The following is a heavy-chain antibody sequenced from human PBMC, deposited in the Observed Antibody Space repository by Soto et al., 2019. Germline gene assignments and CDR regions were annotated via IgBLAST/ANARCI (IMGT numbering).Heavy chain of an antibody. CDR3: ARDEKLLWFGELQGMDV. CDR1: GXTFSDYE. J-gene: IGHJ6*02. CDR2: ISSSGSTI. D-gene: IGHD3-10*01. V-gene: IGHV3-11*01. Sequence: GSLRLSCAASGXTFSDYEMSWIRQAPGKGLEWVSYISSSGSTIYYADSVKCRFTISRDNAKNSLYLQMNSLRDEDTAVYYCARDEKLLWFGELQGMDVWGQGTTVTVSS.